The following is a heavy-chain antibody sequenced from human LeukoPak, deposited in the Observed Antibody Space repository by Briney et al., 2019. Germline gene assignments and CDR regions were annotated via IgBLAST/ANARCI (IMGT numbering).Heavy chain of an antibody. CDR2: NSGGST. CDR3: ARDRGCRSGGSCYYFDY. V-gene: IGHV3-53*01. D-gene: IGHD2-15*01. J-gene: IGHJ4*02. Sequence: GGSLRLSCAASGXTVSSNYMSWVRQAPGKGLEWVSVNSGGSTYYADSVKGRFTISRDNSKNTLYLRMNSLRAEDTAVYYCARDRGCRSGGSCYYFDYWGQGTLVTVSS. CDR1: GXTVSSNY.